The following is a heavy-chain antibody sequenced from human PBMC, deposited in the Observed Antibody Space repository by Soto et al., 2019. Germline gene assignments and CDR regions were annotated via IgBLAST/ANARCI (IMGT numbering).Heavy chain of an antibody. Sequence: GGSLRLSCAASGFTFSNYWMHWVRQAPGKGLVWVSRINFDGGSTSYADSVKGRFTISRDNAKNTLYLQMNSLRAEDTAVYYCARAAFLDYWGQGTLVTVSS. CDR1: GFTFSNYW. J-gene: IGHJ4*02. D-gene: IGHD3-3*01. V-gene: IGHV3-74*01. CDR2: INFDGGST. CDR3: ARAAFLDY.